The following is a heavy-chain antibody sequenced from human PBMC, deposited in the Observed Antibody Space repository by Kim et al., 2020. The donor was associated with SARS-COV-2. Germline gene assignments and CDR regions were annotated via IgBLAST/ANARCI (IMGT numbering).Heavy chain of an antibody. D-gene: IGHD3-10*01. J-gene: IGHJ5*01. CDR3: ARAPAEVYNSGSLNWFDS. Sequence: VKGRFTISRDNAKNSLYLQMNNLRVEDTAVYYCARAPAEVYNSGSLNWFDSWGQGTLVTVSS. V-gene: IGHV3-21*06.